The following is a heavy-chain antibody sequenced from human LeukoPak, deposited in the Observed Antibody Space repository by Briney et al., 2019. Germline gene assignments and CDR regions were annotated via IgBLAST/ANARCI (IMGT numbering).Heavy chain of an antibody. V-gene: IGHV3-43*02. CDR1: GFTFDDYA. Sequence: PGGSLRLSCAASGFTFDDYAMHWVRQAPGKGLEWVSLISGDGGSTYYADSVKGRFTISRDNSKNSLYLQMNSLRTEDTALYYCAKDQGYSYAKYYFDYWGQGTLVTVSS. CDR2: ISGDGGST. D-gene: IGHD5-18*01. J-gene: IGHJ4*02. CDR3: AKDQGYSYAKYYFDY.